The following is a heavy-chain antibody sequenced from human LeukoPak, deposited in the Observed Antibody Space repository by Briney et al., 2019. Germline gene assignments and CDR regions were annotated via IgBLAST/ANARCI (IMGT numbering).Heavy chain of an antibody. CDR1: GFHFSSYA. CDR3: VKLAGDLIIADTRRHDD. J-gene: IGHJ4*02. Sequence: GGSLRLSCATSGFHFSSYAMSWVRQSPGKGLEWVSAISGIGSGGSTHYAASVKGRVTISRVNSDNTLYLQMNSLRAEDTAVYYCVKLAGDLIIADTRRHDDWGQGTLVTVSS. D-gene: IGHD7-27*01. V-gene: IGHV3-23*01. CDR2: ISGIGSGGST.